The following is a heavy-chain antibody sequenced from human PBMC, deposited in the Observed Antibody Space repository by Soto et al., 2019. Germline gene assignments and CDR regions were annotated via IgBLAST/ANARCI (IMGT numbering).Heavy chain of an antibody. J-gene: IGHJ3*02. V-gene: IGHV3-33*08. CDR1: GFTFSNAW. CDR3: ARAYSSSWHDAFDI. CDR2: IWYDGSNK. Sequence: PGGSLRLSCAASGFTFSNAWMNWVRQAPGKGLEWVAVIWYDGSNKYYADSVKGRFTISRDNSKNTLYLQMNSLRAEDTAVYYCARAYSSSWHDAFDIWGQGTMVTVSS. D-gene: IGHD6-13*01.